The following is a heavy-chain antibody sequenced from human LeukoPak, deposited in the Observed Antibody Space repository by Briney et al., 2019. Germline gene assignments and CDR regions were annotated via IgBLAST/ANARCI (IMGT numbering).Heavy chain of an antibody. Sequence: SETLSLTCAVYGGSFSDYYWSWIRQPPGKGLEWIGEINHSGSTNYNPSLKSRVTISVDTSKNQFSLKLSSVTAADTAVYYCASRGPPVDYWGQGTLVTVSS. D-gene: IGHD3-10*01. V-gene: IGHV4-34*01. CDR3: ASRGPPVDY. J-gene: IGHJ4*02. CDR1: GGSFSDYY. CDR2: INHSGST.